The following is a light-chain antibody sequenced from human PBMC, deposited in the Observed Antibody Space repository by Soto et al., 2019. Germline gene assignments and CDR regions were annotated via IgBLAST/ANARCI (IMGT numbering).Light chain of an antibody. CDR3: QQYDSSPKT. V-gene: IGKV3-20*01. CDR2: GAS. J-gene: IGKJ1*01. Sequence: EIVLTQSPGTLSLSQGERATLSCRASQSVSSSNLAWYQQKPGQAPRLLIYGASSRATGIPDRFSGSGSGTDFTLTISRLEPEDFALYYCQQYDSSPKTFGQGTKVDIK. CDR1: QSVSSSN.